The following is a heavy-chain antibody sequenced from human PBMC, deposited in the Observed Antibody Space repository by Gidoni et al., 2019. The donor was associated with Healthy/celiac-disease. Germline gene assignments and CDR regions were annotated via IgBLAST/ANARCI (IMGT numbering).Heavy chain of an antibody. CDR1: GGSISSYY. D-gene: IGHD3-16*02. CDR3: ARVIKTVFDY. J-gene: IGHJ4*02. V-gene: IGHV4-59*01. Sequence: VQLPESGPGLVKPSGTLSLPCTVSGGSISSYYWSWIRQPPGKGLEWIGYIYYSGSTNYNPSLKSRVTISVDTSKNQFSLKLSSVTAADTAVYYCARVIKTVFDYWGQGTLVTVSS. CDR2: IYYSGST.